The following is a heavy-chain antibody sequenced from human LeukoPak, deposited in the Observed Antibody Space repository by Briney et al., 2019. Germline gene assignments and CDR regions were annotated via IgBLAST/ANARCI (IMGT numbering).Heavy chain of an antibody. V-gene: IGHV4-39*01. Sequence: PSETLSLTCTVSGGSISSSSYYWGWIRQPPGKGLEWIGSIYYSGSTYYNPSLKSRVTISVDTSKNQFSLKLSSVTAADTAVYYCARRIYEGYYFDYWGQGTLVTVSS. CDR3: ARRIYEGYYFDY. CDR2: IYYSGST. CDR1: GGSISSSSYY. D-gene: IGHD5/OR15-5a*01. J-gene: IGHJ4*02.